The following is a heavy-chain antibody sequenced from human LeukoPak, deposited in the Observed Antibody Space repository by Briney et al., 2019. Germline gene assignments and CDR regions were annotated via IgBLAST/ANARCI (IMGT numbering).Heavy chain of an antibody. V-gene: IGHV3-30-3*01. J-gene: IGHJ5*02. Sequence: GGSLRLSCAASGFTFSSYAMHWVRQAPGKGLEWVAVISYDGSNKYYADSVKGRFTISRDNSKNTLYLQMNSLRAEDTAVYYCARDVRGLITMVRGGVTKPYNWFDPWGQGTLVTVSS. D-gene: IGHD3-10*01. CDR1: GFTFSSYA. CDR2: ISYDGSNK. CDR3: ARDVRGLITMVRGGVTKPYNWFDP.